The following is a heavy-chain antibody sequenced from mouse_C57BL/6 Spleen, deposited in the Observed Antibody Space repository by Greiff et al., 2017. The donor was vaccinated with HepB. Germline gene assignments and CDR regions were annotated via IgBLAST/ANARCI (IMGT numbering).Heavy chain of an antibody. D-gene: IGHD1-1*01. Sequence: EVNLVESGGGLVKPGGSLKLSCAASGFTFSSYAMSWVRQTPEKRLEWVATISDGGSYTYYPDNVKGRFTISRDNAKNNLYLQMSHLKSEDTAMYYCARGGTTMDYWGQGTSVTVSS. CDR1: GFTFSSYA. CDR3: ARGGTTMDY. J-gene: IGHJ4*01. V-gene: IGHV5-4*03. CDR2: ISDGGSYT.